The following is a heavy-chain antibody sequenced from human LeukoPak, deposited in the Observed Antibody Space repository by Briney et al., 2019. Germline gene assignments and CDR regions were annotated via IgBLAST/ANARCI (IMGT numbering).Heavy chain of an antibody. J-gene: IGHJ4*02. CDR1: GFTFSSYD. Sequence: GGSLRLSCAASGFTFSSYDMTWVRQAPGKGLEWVSYIGSSGSIIYYADSVKGRFTISRDNAKNSLYLLMNSLRAEDTAVYYCASDVNGYFDYWGQGTLVTVSS. V-gene: IGHV3-48*03. CDR3: ASDVNGYFDY. CDR2: IGSSGSII.